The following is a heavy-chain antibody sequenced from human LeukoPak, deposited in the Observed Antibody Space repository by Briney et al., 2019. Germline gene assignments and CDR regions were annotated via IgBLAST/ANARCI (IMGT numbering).Heavy chain of an antibody. V-gene: IGHV3-7*01. CDR2: IKQDGSEK. CDR3: ARDPRYY. Sequence: GGSLRLSCAASGFMFSTYWMTWVRQAPGKGLEWVANIKQDGSEKYYVDSVKGRFTISRDNAKNSLYLQMNSLRAEDTAVYYCARDPRYYWGQGTLVTVSS. CDR1: GFMFSTYW. J-gene: IGHJ4*02.